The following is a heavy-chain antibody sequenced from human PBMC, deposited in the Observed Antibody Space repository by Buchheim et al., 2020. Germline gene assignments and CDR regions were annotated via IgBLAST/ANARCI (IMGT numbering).Heavy chain of an antibody. CDR3: ARDHLIVLVPAAISYFDY. J-gene: IGHJ4*02. V-gene: IGHV3-30-3*01. CDR1: GFTFSSYA. CDR2: ISYDGSNK. D-gene: IGHD2-2*02. Sequence: QVQLVESGGGVVQPGRSLRLSCAASGFTFSSYAMHWVRQAPGKGLEWVAVISYDGSNKYYADSVKGRFTISRDNSKNTLYLQMNSLRAEDTAVYYCARDHLIVLVPAAISYFDYWGQGTL.